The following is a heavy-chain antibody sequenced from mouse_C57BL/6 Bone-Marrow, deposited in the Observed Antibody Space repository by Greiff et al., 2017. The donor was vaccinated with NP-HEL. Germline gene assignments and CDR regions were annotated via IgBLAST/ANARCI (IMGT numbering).Heavy chain of an antibody. CDR3: ARDCITWYFDV. V-gene: IGHV14-2*01. CDR1: GFNIKDYY. J-gene: IGHJ1*03. Sequence: EVKLVESGAELVKPGASVKLSCTASGFNIKDYYMHWVKQRTEQGLEWIGRIDPEDGETKYAPKFQGKATITVDTSSNTAYLQLSSLTSEDTAVYYCARDCITWYFDVWGTGTTVTVSS. D-gene: IGHD1-1*01. CDR2: IDPEDGET.